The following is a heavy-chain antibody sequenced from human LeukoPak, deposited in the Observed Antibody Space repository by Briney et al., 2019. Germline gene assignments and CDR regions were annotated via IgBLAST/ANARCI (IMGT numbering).Heavy chain of an antibody. J-gene: IGHJ3*02. CDR2: IYSGGST. D-gene: IGHD3-9*01. Sequence: HSGGSLRPSCAASGFTVSSNYMSWVRQAPGKGLEWVSLIYSGGSTYYADSVKGRFTIFRDNSKNTLFLRMNSLRAEDTAVYYCARDRVHYDILTGYYSNDGFDIWGQGTMVTVSS. CDR1: GFTVSSNY. CDR3: ARDRVHYDILTGYYSNDGFDI. V-gene: IGHV3-53*01.